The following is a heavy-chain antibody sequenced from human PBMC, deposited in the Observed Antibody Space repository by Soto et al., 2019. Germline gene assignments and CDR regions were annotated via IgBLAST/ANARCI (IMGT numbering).Heavy chain of an antibody. Sequence: QVQLVQSGAEVKKPGSSVKVSRKASGGTFSSYAISWVRQAPGQGLEWMGGIIPIFGTANYAQKFQGRVTITADESTSTAYVELSSLGSEDTAVYYCARYYCSSTSCYKVNTYYYYGMDVWGQGTTVTVSS. CDR1: GGTFSSYA. V-gene: IGHV1-69*01. CDR2: IIPIFGTA. D-gene: IGHD2-2*02. J-gene: IGHJ6*02. CDR3: ARYYCSSTSCYKVNTYYYYGMDV.